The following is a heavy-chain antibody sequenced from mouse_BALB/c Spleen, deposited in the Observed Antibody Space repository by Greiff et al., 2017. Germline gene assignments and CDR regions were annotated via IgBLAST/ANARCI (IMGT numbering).Heavy chain of an antibody. V-gene: IGHV1-80*01. CDR2: IYPGDGDT. J-gene: IGHJ4*01. Sequence: QVQLKESGAELVRPGSSVKISCKASGYAFSSYWMNWVKQRPGQGLEWIGQIYPGDGDTNYNGKFKGKATLTADKSSSTAYMQLSSLTSEDSAVYFCARDYRYDDYAMDYWGQGTSVTVSS. D-gene: IGHD2-14*01. CDR1: GYAFSSYW. CDR3: ARDYRYDDYAMDY.